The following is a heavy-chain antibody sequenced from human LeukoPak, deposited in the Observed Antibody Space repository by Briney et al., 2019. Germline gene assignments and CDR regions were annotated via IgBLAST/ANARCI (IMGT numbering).Heavy chain of an antibody. CDR1: GYTLTELS. D-gene: IGHD5-18*01. CDR2: FDPEDGET. J-gene: IGHJ3*02. V-gene: IGHV1-24*01. Sequence: ASVKVSCKVSGYTLTELSMHWVRQAPGKGLEWMGGFDPEDGETIYAQKFQGRVTMTEDTSTDTAYMELSSLRSDDTAVYYCARDMSDSGYSPHDAFDIWGQGTMVTVSS. CDR3: ARDMSDSGYSPHDAFDI.